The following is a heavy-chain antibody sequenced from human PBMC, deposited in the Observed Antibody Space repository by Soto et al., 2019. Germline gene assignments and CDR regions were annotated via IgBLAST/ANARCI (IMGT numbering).Heavy chain of an antibody. V-gene: IGHV3-21*01. CDR2: ISSSSSYI. CDR1: GFTFCSYS. CDR3: AKDIVVVGARDAFDI. Sequence: GGSLRLSCAASGFTFCSYSMNWVRQAPGKGLEWVSSISSSSSYIYYADSVKGRFTISRDNAKNSLYLQMNSLRAEDTAVYYCAKDIVVVGARDAFDIWGQGTMVTVSS. J-gene: IGHJ3*02. D-gene: IGHD2-2*01.